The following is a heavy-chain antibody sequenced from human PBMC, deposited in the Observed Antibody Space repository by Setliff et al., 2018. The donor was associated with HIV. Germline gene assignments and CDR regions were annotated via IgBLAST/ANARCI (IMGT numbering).Heavy chain of an antibody. D-gene: IGHD6-13*01. V-gene: IGHV1-69*13. CDR2: IIPIFGTA. CDR3: ARDCRVGWVFTYGMDV. J-gene: IGHJ6*02. Sequence: SVKVSCKASGGTFSNYAISWVRQAPGQGLEWMGGIIPIFGTANYAQKFQGRVTITADESTSTAYMELSSLRSEDTAVYYCARDCRVGWVFTYGMDVWGQGTLVTVSS. CDR1: GGTFSNYA.